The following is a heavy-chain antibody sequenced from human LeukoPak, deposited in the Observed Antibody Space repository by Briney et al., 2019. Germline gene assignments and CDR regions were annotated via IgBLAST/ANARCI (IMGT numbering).Heavy chain of an antibody. J-gene: IGHJ3*02. D-gene: IGHD3-10*01. Sequence: PSETLSLTCSVSGGSISRYYWSWIRQPAGKGLEWIGRITGSTSYNPSLKSRVTISVDMSENRFTLKLNSVTAADTAVYYCARSAPGDAFDIWGQGTMVTVSS. CDR3: ARSAPGDAFDI. V-gene: IGHV4-4*07. CDR1: GGSISRYY. CDR2: ITGST.